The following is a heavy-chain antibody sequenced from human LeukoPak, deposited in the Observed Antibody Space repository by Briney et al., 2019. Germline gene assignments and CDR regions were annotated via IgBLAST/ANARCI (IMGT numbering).Heavy chain of an antibody. Sequence: NPSETLSLTCIVSGGPISSSSYYWGWIRQPPGKGLEWIGSIYYSGSTYYNPSLKSRVTISVDTSKNQFSLKLSSVTAADTAVYYCASRMYSSSSRLNFDYWGQGTLVTVSS. D-gene: IGHD6-6*01. CDR1: GGPISSSSYY. CDR2: IYYSGST. CDR3: ASRMYSSSSRLNFDY. V-gene: IGHV4-39*01. J-gene: IGHJ4*02.